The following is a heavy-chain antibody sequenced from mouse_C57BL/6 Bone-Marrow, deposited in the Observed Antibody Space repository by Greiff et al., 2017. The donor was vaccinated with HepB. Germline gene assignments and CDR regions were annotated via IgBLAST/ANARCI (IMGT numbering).Heavy chain of an antibody. J-gene: IGHJ2*01. CDR1: GYTFTDYY. Sequence: VQLQQSGAELVRPGASVKLSCKASGYTFTDYYINWVKQRPGQGLEWIARIYPGSGNTYYNEKFKGKATLTAEKSSSTAYMQLSSLTSEDSAVYFCAREAGAYYYGSSYGDFDYWGQGTTLTVSS. V-gene: IGHV1-76*01. D-gene: IGHD1-1*01. CDR3: AREAGAYYYGSSYGDFDY. CDR2: IYPGSGNT.